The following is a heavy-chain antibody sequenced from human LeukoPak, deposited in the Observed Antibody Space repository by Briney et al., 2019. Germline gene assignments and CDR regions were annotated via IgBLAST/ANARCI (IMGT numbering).Heavy chain of an antibody. Sequence: HPGGSLRLSCAASGFTFDDYAMHWVRQAPGKGLEWVSGISWNSGSIGYADSVKGRFTISRDNAKNSLYLQMNSLRAEDTALYYCAKARRRNDAFDIWGQGTMVTVSS. CDR3: AKARRRNDAFDI. V-gene: IGHV3-9*01. J-gene: IGHJ3*02. CDR1: GFTFDDYA. CDR2: ISWNSGSI.